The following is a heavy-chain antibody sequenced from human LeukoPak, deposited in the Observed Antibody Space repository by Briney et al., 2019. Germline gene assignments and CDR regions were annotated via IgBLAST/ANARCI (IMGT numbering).Heavy chain of an antibody. CDR1: GFTFRSYS. CDR2: IKQDGSEK. Sequence: PGGSLRLSCTASGFTFRSYSMNWVRQAPGKGLEWVANIKQDGSEKYYVDSVKGRFTISRDTAKNSLYLQMNSLRAEDTAVYYCAREYSSGWAHDYWGQGTLVTVSS. V-gene: IGHV3-7*01. J-gene: IGHJ4*02. CDR3: AREYSSGWAHDY. D-gene: IGHD6-19*01.